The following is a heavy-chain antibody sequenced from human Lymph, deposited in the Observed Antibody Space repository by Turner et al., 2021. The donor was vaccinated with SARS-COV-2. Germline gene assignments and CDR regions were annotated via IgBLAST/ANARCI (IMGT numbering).Heavy chain of an antibody. D-gene: IGHD6-13*01. CDR2: IWYDGSNT. J-gene: IGHJ6*02. CDR1: GFTFSSYG. V-gene: IGHV3-33*01. CDR3: ARGSAGGDV. Sequence: QVQLVESGGGVVQPGRSLRLSCAASGFTFSSYGMHWVRQAPGKVLEWVAFIWYDGSNTYYADSAKGRFTISRDNSKNALYLQMNSLRAEDTAVYYCARGSAGGDVWGQGTTVTVSS.